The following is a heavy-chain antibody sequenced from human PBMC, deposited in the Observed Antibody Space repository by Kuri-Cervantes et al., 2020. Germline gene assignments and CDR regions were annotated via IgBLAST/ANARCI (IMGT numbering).Heavy chain of an antibody. CDR3: ARLHYLYGMDV. CDR2: IYYSGST. V-gene: IGHV4-39*01. D-gene: IGHD3-10*01. CDR1: GGSISISSYY. J-gene: IGHJ6*02. Sequence: GSLRLSCTVSGGSISISSYYWGWIRQPPGKGLEWIGNIYYSGSTYYNPSLKTRVTISVDTSKNQFSLRLSPVTAADATVYYCARLHYLYGMDVWGQGTTVTVSS.